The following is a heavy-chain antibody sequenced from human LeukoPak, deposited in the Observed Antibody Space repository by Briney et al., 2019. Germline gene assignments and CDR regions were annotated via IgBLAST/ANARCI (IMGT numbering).Heavy chain of an antibody. CDR3: AKDMAPYGLKVPGFDI. J-gene: IGHJ3*02. V-gene: IGHV3-9*01. CDR1: GFTFDDYA. D-gene: IGHD3-16*01. Sequence: PGGSLRLSCAASGFTFDDYAMHWVRQAPGKGLEWVSGISWNSGSIGYADSVKGRFTISRDNAKSSLYLQMNSLRAEDTALYYCAKDMAPYGLKVPGFDIWGQGTMVTVSS. CDR2: ISWNSGSI.